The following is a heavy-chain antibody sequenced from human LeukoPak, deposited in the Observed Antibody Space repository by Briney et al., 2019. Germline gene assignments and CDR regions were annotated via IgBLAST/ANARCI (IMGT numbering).Heavy chain of an antibody. V-gene: IGHV3-48*02. CDR2: ICGSGSVS. CDR1: GFTSSSYS. Sequence: ARSLSLSCASSGFTSSSYSMNWVRQAPGKGLECISYICGSGSVSYSEDSVKGRSTISRDNAKNSLYLQMNSLRDEDTALYYCARDQYPSEVVVVGRLVYWGQGTLVTVSS. CDR3: ARDQYPSEVVVVGRLVY. J-gene: IGHJ4*02. D-gene: IGHD2-15*01.